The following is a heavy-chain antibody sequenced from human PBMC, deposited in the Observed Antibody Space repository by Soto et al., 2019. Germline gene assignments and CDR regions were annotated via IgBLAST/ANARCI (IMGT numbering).Heavy chain of an antibody. Sequence: GESLKISCQGSGNSFTSHWIGWVRQMPGKGLEWMGIIYPYDSETKYSPSFQGQVTISADRSISTAYLQWSSLKASDTAMYYCARGNDYYGSGDYWGQGTLVTVSS. CDR2: IYPYDSET. CDR3: ARGNDYYGSGDY. J-gene: IGHJ4*02. CDR1: GNSFTSHW. D-gene: IGHD3-22*01. V-gene: IGHV5-51*01.